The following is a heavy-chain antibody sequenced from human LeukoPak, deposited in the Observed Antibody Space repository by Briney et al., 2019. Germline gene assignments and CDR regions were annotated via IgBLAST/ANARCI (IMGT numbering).Heavy chain of an antibody. J-gene: IGHJ4*02. CDR1: EFTFSNYW. D-gene: IGHD5-18*01. CDR3: ARDVGYFRFDY. V-gene: IGHV3-7*01. Sequence: GGSLRLSCAASEFTFSNYWMTWVRQAPGKGLEWVANIKEDGSDKYYVDSVKGRFTISRDNAKNSLYLQMNNLRAENTAVYYCARDVGYFRFDYWGQGTLVTVSS. CDR2: IKEDGSDK.